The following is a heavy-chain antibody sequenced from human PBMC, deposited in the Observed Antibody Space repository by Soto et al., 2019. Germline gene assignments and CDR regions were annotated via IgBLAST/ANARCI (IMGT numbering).Heavy chain of an antibody. Sequence: EVQLVESGGGLVQPGGSLRLSCAASGFTFSSDWMSWVRQAPGKGLEWVANIKQDGSEKYYVGSGKGRFTISRDNAKNSLYLQMNSLRAEDTAVYYCASEEDYWDFWSGYHQNCFDPWGQGTLVTVSS. CDR1: GFTFSSDW. CDR3: ASEEDYWDFWSGYHQNCFDP. V-gene: IGHV3-7*03. J-gene: IGHJ5*02. D-gene: IGHD3-3*01. CDR2: IKQDGSEK.